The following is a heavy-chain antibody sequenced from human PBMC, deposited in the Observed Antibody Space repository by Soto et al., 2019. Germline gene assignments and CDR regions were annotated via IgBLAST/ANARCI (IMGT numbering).Heavy chain of an antibody. V-gene: IGHV3-11*06. CDR1: GFTFSDYY. D-gene: IGHD6-13*01. CDR2: ISSSSSYT. CDR3: ARVLIAAAAEFDY. Sequence: GGSLRLSCAASGFTFSDYYMSWIRQSPGKGLEWVSYISSSSSYTNYADSVKGRFTISRDNAKNSLYLQMNSLRAEDTAVYYCARVLIAAAAEFDYWGQGTLVTVSS. J-gene: IGHJ4*02.